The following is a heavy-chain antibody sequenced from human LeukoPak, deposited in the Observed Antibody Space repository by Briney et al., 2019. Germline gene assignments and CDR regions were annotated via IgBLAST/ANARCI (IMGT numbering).Heavy chain of an antibody. V-gene: IGHV4-34*01. CDR3: ATRLIAATRYFQR. J-gene: IGHJ1*01. D-gene: IGHD6-13*01. Sequence: SETLSLTCAVYGGSFSGYYWSWIRQPPGKGLEWIGEINHSGSTNYNPSLKSRVTISVDTSKNQFSLKLSSVTAADTAVYYCATRLIAATRYFQRWGQGTLVTVSS. CDR2: INHSGST. CDR1: GGSFSGYY.